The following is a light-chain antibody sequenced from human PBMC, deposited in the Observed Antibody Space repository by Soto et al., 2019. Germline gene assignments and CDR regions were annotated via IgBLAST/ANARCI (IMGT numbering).Light chain of an antibody. Sequence: QSVLTQPPSVSGAPGQRVTISCSGSSSNVGAASDVYWYQQLPGTAPRLLISVNNKRPSGVPDRFSGSKSGTSASLAITGLRPEDEADSYCQSYDDTLSGSWVFGTGTKLTVL. CDR1: SSNVGAASD. CDR3: QSYDDTLSGSWV. V-gene: IGLV1-40*01. CDR2: VNN. J-gene: IGLJ1*01.